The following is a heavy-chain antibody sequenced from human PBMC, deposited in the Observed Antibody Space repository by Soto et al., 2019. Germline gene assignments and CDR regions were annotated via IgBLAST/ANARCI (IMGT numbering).Heavy chain of an antibody. CDR3: ARGGLLPDY. J-gene: IGHJ4*02. D-gene: IGHD6-19*01. V-gene: IGHV4-30-2*01. Sequence: PSETLSLTCSVSGGSIRSYYLSWIRQPPGKGLEWIGYISHSGSTYYNPSLKSRVTISVDRSKNQFSLKLSSVTAADTAVYYCARGGLLPDYWGQGTLVTVS. CDR2: ISHSGST. CDR1: GGSIRSYY.